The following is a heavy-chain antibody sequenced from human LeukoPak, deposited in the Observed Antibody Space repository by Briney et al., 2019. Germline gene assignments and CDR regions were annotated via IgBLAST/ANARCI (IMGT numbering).Heavy chain of an antibody. CDR1: GYTFTSYY. V-gene: IGHV1-46*01. CDR3: ARGVGAMVRGPPDAFDI. J-gene: IGHJ3*02. D-gene: IGHD3-10*01. Sequence: ASVKVSCKASGYTFTSYYMHWVRQAPGQGLEWMGIINPSGGSTSYAQKFQGRVTMTRDTSTSTVYMELSSLRSEDMAVYYCARGVGAMVRGPPDAFDIWGQGTMVTVSS. CDR2: INPSGGST.